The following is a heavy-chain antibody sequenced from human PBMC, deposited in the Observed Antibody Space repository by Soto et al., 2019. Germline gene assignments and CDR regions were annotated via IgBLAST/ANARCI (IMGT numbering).Heavy chain of an antibody. Sequence: QVQLVQSGAEVKKPGSSVKVSCKASGGTFSGYAISWVRQAPGQGLEWMGGIIPTLGTANYAQKFQGRVTITADESTSTAYMELSSLRSEDTAVYYCAIHRSIYTTSWYPGWFDPWGQGTLVTVSS. CDR3: AIHRSIYTTSWYPGWFDP. CDR1: GGTFSGYA. D-gene: IGHD6-13*01. CDR2: IIPTLGTA. V-gene: IGHV1-69*01. J-gene: IGHJ5*02.